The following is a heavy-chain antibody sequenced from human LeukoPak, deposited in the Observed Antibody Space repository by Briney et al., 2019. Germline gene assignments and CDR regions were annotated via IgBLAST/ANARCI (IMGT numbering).Heavy chain of an antibody. CDR2: IYSGGST. J-gene: IGHJ5*02. D-gene: IGHD1-7*01. CDR1: GGSISSYY. Sequence: ETLSLTCTVSGGSISSYYMSWVRQAPGKGLEWVSVIYSGGSTYYADSVKGRFTISRDNSKNTLYLQMNSLRAEDTAVYYCARGGRPKLGYWFDPWGQGTLVTVSS. CDR3: ARGGRPKLGYWFDP. V-gene: IGHV3-53*01.